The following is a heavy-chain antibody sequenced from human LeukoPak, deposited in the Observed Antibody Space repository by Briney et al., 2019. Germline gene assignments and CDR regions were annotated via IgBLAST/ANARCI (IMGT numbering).Heavy chain of an antibody. Sequence: ASVKVSCKASGYIFTSYYIHWVRQAPGQGLEWMGLINPSGGRTNYAQKFQGRVTMTRDMSTSTVYMELSSLRSEDTAMYYCTRALPHRRLMDTTMEQHWFDPWGQETLVTVSS. CDR2: INPSGGRT. J-gene: IGHJ5*02. CDR3: TRALPHRRLMDTTMEQHWFDP. CDR1: GYIFTSYY. V-gene: IGHV1-46*01. D-gene: IGHD5-18*01.